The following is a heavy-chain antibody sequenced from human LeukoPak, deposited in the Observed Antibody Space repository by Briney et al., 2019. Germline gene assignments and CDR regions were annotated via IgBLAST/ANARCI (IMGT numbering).Heavy chain of an antibody. CDR3: ARVRDAYNHPVVYFDY. CDR2: IKKDGSEK. J-gene: IGHJ4*02. D-gene: IGHD5-24*01. V-gene: IGHV3-7*05. CDR1: GFTFSGYS. Sequence: GGSLRLSCAGSGFTFSGYSMSCVRQAPGKGLEWVANIKKDGSEKYYVDSVKGRFTISRDNAKNSLYLQMNSLRVEDTAVYYCARVRDAYNHPVVYFDYWGQGTLVTVSS.